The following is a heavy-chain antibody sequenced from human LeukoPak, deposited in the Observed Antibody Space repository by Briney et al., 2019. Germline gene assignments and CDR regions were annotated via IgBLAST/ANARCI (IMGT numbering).Heavy chain of an antibody. CDR3: GRDFRDSLDY. Sequence: GASVKVSCKASGDTFTGYYMHWVRRPPGQGLEWMGWINPDSGGTNFAQKFQGRVPMTRDTSISTAYMELSRLRSDDTAVSYCGRDFRDSLDYWGQGTLVTVSS. V-gene: IGHV1-2*02. CDR1: GDTFTGYY. CDR2: INPDSGGT. J-gene: IGHJ4*02.